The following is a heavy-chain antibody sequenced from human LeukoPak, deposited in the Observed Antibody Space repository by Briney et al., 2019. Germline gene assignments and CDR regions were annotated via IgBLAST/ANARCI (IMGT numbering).Heavy chain of an antibody. CDR1: GVTFNNYT. Sequence: GASVKVSCKASGVTFNNYTINWVRQARGQGLEWMGGIIPFFEAPNYAQKFQGRLTITADELTSTAHMELSGLRSEDTAVYFCAREKWEPPFYYYGLDVWGQGTTVTVSS. CDR3: AREKWEPPFYYYGLDV. V-gene: IGHV1-69*01. D-gene: IGHD1-26*01. CDR2: IIPFFEAP. J-gene: IGHJ6*02.